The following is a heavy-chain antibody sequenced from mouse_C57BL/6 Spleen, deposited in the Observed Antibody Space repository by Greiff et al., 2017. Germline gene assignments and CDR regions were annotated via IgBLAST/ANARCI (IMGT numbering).Heavy chain of an antibody. V-gene: IGHV1-82*01. CDR1: GYAFSSSW. J-gene: IGHJ2*01. Sequence: VKLMESGPELVKPGASVKISCKASGYAFSSSWMNWVKQRPGKGLEWIGRIYPGDGDTNYNGKFKGKATLTADKSSSTAYMQLSSLTSEDSAVYFCARRGGYYYFDYWGQGTTLTVSS. D-gene: IGHD2-3*01. CDR2: IYPGDGDT. CDR3: ARRGGYYYFDY.